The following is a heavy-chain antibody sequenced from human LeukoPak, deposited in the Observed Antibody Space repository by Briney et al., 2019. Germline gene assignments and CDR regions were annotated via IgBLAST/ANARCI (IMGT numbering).Heavy chain of an antibody. CDR2: MNPNSGNT. CDR1: GYTFTSYD. Sequence: ASVKVSCTTSGYTFTSYDINWVRQATGQGLEWMGWMNPNSGNTGYAQKFQGRVTMTRNTSISTAYMELSSLRSEDTAVYYCARSWELRYGMDVWGQGTTVTVSS. V-gene: IGHV1-8*01. D-gene: IGHD1-26*01. J-gene: IGHJ6*02. CDR3: ARSWELRYGMDV.